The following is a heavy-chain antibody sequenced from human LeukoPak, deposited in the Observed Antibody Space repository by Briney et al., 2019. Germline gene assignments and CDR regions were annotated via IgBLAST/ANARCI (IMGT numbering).Heavy chain of an antibody. CDR1: GGTFSSYA. CDR2: IIPIFGTA. CDR3: ARETPVDDYGDYKYVFDI. J-gene: IGHJ3*02. Sequence: SVKVSCKASGGTFSSYAISWVRQAPGQGLEWMGGIIPIFGTANYAQKFQGRVTITADESTSTAYMELSSLRSEDTAVYYCARETPVDDYGDYKYVFDIWGQGKMVTVSS. V-gene: IGHV1-69*01. D-gene: IGHD4-17*01.